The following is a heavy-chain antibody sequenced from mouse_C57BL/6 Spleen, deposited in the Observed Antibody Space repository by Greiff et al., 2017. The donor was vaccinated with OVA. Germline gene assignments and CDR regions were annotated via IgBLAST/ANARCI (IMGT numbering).Heavy chain of an antibody. V-gene: IGHV1-5*01. D-gene: IGHD2-1*01. CDR2: IYPGNSDT. J-gene: IGHJ4*01. CDR3: TRIASYYGNYTNSMDY. CDR1: GYTFTSYW. Sequence: EVQLQQSGTVLARPGASVKMSCKPSGYTFTSYWMHWVKQRPGQGLEWIGAIYPGNSDTSYNQKFKGKAKLTAVTSASTAYMELSSLTNEDSAVYYCTRIASYYGNYTNSMDYWGQGTSVTVSS.